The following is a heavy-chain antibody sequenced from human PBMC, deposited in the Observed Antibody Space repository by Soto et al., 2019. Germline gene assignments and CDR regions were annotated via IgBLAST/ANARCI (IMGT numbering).Heavy chain of an antibody. CDR3: ARERPRPYSYYGMDV. D-gene: IGHD2-21*01. Sequence: QVQLVQSGAEVKKPGASVKVSCKSSGYTFSMSGISWVRQAPGQGLEWMGWISGYNGKTTYDQKFQDRVTMTTDTSTNMAYMERRSLRSDDTAVYYCARERPRPYSYYGMDVWAKGTTVTVSS. V-gene: IGHV1-18*01. CDR2: ISGYNGKT. J-gene: IGHJ6*04. CDR1: GYTFSMSG.